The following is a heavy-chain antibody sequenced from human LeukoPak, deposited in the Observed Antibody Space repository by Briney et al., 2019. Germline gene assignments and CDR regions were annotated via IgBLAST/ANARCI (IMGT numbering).Heavy chain of an antibody. J-gene: IGHJ1*01. CDR3: AKVPVVAPILNEYFQH. D-gene: IGHD3-22*01. CDR1: GFTFSSYA. CDR2: ISGSGGST. Sequence: PGGSLRLSCAASGFTFSSYAMSWVRQAPGKGLEWVSAISGSGGSTYYADSVKGRFTISRDNSKNTLYLQMNSLRAEDTAVYYCAKVPVVAPILNEYFQHWGQGTLVTVSS. V-gene: IGHV3-23*01.